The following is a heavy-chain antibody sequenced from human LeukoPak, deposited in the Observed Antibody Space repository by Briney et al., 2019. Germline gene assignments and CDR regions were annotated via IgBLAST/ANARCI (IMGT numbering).Heavy chain of an antibody. Sequence: ASVKVSCKASGYTFTSYGISWVRQAPGQGLEWMGWVSGYNGDTSYAQKFQDRVTMTTNTPTTTAYMEVRSLRFDDTAVYYCAAQTIALTPYWGQGTPVTVSS. CDR2: VSGYNGDT. V-gene: IGHV1-18*01. CDR3: AAQTIALTPY. CDR1: GYTFTSYG. J-gene: IGHJ4*02. D-gene: IGHD3-3*02.